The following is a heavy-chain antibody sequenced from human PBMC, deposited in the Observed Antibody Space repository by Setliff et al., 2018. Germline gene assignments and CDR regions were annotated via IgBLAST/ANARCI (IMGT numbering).Heavy chain of an antibody. V-gene: IGHV4-39*01. Sequence: PSETLSLTCSASGVDVIERLYYWSWVRQSPGKGLEWIGTRYYTGTTFYNPSLESRVVVSLDASEKKFSLNLRSVTTADTAVYYCARHFYPPDFFAHWGQGLLVTVSS. D-gene: IGHD3-3*01. CDR2: RYYTGTT. J-gene: IGHJ4*02. CDR1: GVDVIERLYY. CDR3: ARHFYPPDFFAH.